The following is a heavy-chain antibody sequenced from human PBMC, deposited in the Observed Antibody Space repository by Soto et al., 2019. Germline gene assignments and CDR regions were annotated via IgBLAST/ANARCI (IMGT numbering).Heavy chain of an antibody. J-gene: IGHJ4*01. Sequence: QVQLQESGPGLVQPSQTLSLTCTVSGGSISSGGYYWSWIRQHPVTGLEWIGHISYSGSTYYNTSLKSRVTIPVDTSRNQFSLIVSAVTAADTAVYYCARGVLHWGQGTLVTVSS. CDR1: GGSISSGGYY. CDR3: ARGVLH. V-gene: IGHV4-31*03. CDR2: ISYSGST.